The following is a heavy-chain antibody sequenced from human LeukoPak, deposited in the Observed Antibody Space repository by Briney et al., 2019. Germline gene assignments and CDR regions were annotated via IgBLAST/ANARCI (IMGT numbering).Heavy chain of an antibody. CDR3: ARGDSGARFDP. D-gene: IGHD6-19*01. V-gene: IGHV4-34*01. CDR1: GGSFSGYY. CDR2: INHSGST. Sequence: SETLSLTCAVYGGSFSGYYWSWIRQPPGKGLEWIGEINHSGSTNYNPSLKSRVTISVDTSKNQFSPKLSSVTAADTAVYYRARGDSGARFDPWGQGTLVTVSS. J-gene: IGHJ5*02.